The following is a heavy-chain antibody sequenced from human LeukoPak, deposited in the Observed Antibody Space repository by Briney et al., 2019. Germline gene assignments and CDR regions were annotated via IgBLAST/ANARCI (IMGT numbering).Heavy chain of an antibody. D-gene: IGHD6-19*01. CDR1: GFTFSSYD. J-gene: IGHJ6*02. CDR3: ARGSSSGWPYYYYGMDV. V-gene: IGHV3-13*01. Sequence: GGSLRLSCAASGFTFSSYDMHWVRQATGKGLEWVSAIGTAGDTYYPGSVKGRFTISRENAKNSLYLQMNSLRAGDTAVYYCARGSSSGWPYYYYGMDVWGQGTTVTVSS. CDR2: IGTAGDT.